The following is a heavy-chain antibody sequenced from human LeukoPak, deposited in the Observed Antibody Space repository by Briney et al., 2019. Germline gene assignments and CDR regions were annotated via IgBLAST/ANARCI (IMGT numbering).Heavy chain of an antibody. CDR2: ISAYNGNT. V-gene: IGHV1-18*01. Sequence: ASVKVSCKASGYTFTSYGISRVRQAPGQGLEWMGWISAYNGNTNYAQKLQGRVTMTTDTSTSTAYMELRSLRSDDTAVYYCARVSDILTGYPIDYWGQGTLVTVSS. CDR1: GYTFTSYG. CDR3: ARVSDILTGYPIDY. D-gene: IGHD3-9*01. J-gene: IGHJ4*02.